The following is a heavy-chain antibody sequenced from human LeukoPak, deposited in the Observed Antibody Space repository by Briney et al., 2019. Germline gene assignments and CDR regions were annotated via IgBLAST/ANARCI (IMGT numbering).Heavy chain of an antibody. V-gene: IGHV4-30-2*01. Sequence: SQTLSLTCTVSGGSISSGGYYWSWIRQPPGKGLEWIGYIYHSRSTYYNPSLKSRVTISVDRSKNQFSLKLSSVTAADTAVYYCARGIAAAGSFDYWGQGTLVTVSS. CDR3: ARGIAAAGSFDY. CDR2: IYHSRST. CDR1: GGSISSGGYY. D-gene: IGHD6-13*01. J-gene: IGHJ4*02.